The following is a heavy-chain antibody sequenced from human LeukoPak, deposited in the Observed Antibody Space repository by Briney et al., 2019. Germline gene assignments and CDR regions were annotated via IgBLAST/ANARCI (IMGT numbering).Heavy chain of an antibody. D-gene: IGHD1-7*01. Sequence: GGSLRLSCAASGFTFSSYSMNWVRQAPGKGLEWVSSISSSSSYIYYADSVKGRFTISRDNAKNSLYLQMNSLKAEDTAVYYCARDPTGTTEFSWGQGTLVTVSS. J-gene: IGHJ4*02. V-gene: IGHV3-21*01. CDR2: ISSSSSYI. CDR1: GFTFSSYS. CDR3: ARDPTGTTEFS.